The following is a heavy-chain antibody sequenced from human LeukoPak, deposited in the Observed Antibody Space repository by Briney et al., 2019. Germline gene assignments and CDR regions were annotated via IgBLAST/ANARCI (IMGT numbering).Heavy chain of an antibody. V-gene: IGHV6-1*01. CDR3: ARRGDQTAAGYWFDP. D-gene: IGHD6-13*01. CDR2: IYYRSKWYN. Sequence: SQTLSLTCAISGDSVSSNSAAWNWIRQSPSRGLEWLGRIYYRSKWYNDYAVSVKSRITINPDTSKNQFSLQLNSVTPEDTAVYYCARRGDQTAAGYWFDPWGQGALVTVSS. CDR1: GDSVSSNSAA. J-gene: IGHJ5*02.